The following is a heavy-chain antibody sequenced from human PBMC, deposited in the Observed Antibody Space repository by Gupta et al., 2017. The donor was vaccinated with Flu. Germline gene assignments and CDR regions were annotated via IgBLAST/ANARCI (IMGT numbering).Heavy chain of an antibody. CDR2: INPNSGGT. Sequence: QVPLVQSGAAVKKPGASVKVSCKASGYTFTGYYMPWVRQAPGQGLEWMGWINPNSGGTNYAQKFQGRVTMTRDTSISTAYMELSRLRSDDTAVYYCARAVVVPAAIYTGWFDPWGQGTLVTVSS. CDR1: GYTFTGYY. J-gene: IGHJ5*02. V-gene: IGHV1-2*02. CDR3: ARAVVVPAAIYTGWFDP. D-gene: IGHD2-2*02.